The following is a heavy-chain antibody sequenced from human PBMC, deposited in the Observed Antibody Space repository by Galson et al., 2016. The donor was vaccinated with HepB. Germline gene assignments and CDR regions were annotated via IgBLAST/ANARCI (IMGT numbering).Heavy chain of an antibody. CDR1: EFTVSSKY. CDR3: ARFNWDDFGLDV. J-gene: IGHJ6*02. Sequence: SLRLSCAASEFTVSSKYMTWVRQAPGKGLEWVSVIHSGGATYYTDSVRRRFTISRDDLKNTLYLHMNNLRPEDTAVYYCARFNWDDFGLDVWGQGTTVTVSS. D-gene: IGHD1-1*01. V-gene: IGHV3-53*01. CDR2: IHSGGAT.